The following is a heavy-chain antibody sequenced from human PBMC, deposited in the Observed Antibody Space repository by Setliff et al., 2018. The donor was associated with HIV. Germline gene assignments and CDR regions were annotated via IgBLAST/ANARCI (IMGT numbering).Heavy chain of an antibody. CDR1: GFTFSSHG. D-gene: IGHD6-6*01. Sequence: GGSLRLSCAASGFTFSSHGMYWVRQAPGKGLEWVAFIRYDGSNEYYVDSVRGRFTISRDDSKNTLYLQMNSLRPEDTALYYCAKVRGDTRSSPYVDFWGQGTPVTVSP. CDR2: IRYDGSNE. J-gene: IGHJ4*02. CDR3: AKVRGDTRSSPYVDF. V-gene: IGHV3-30*02.